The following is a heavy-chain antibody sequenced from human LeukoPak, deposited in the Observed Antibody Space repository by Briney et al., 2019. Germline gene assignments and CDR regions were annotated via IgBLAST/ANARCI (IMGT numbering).Heavy chain of an antibody. Sequence: ANYAQKFQGRVTITADESTGTAYMELSSLRSEDTAVYYCARRGELRNNWFDPWGQGTLVTVSS. CDR3: ARRGELRNNWFDP. D-gene: IGHD1-26*01. J-gene: IGHJ5*02. CDR2: A. V-gene: IGHV1-69*01.